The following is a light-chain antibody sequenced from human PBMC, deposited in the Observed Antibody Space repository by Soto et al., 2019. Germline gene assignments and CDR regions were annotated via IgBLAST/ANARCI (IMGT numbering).Light chain of an antibody. J-gene: IGLJ1*01. CDR2: EVS. CDR1: NSDVGAYRY. V-gene: IGLV2-14*01. CDR3: SSYTITSTYV. Sequence: QSVLTQPASVSGSPGQAITISCSGSNSDVGAYRYVSWYQQHPGKAPKLMIYEVSNRPSGVSERFSGSKSGNTASLTIFGLQAEDEADYYCSSYTITSTYVFGNGTKVTVL.